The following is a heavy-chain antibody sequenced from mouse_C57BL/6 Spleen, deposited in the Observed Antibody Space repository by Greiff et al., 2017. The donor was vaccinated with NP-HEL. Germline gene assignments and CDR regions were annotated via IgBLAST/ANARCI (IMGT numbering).Heavy chain of an antibody. CDR1: GYSITSGYY. CDR3: ARAPVGAMDY. CDR2: ISYDGSN. Sequence: EVQLQQSGPGLVKPSQSLSLTCSVTGYSITSGYYWNWIRQFPGNKLEWMGYISYDGSNNYNPSLKNRISITRDTSKNQFFLKLNSVTTEDTATYYCARAPVGAMDYWGQGTSVTVSS. D-gene: IGHD1-1*02. J-gene: IGHJ4*01. V-gene: IGHV3-6*01.